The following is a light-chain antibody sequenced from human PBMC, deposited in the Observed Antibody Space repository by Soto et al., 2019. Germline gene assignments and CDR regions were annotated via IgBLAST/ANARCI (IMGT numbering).Light chain of an antibody. Sequence: EIVMKQSPATLSVYPKERATLSCRASQSVSRNLAWYQQKPGQAPRLLIYGASSRATGIPDRFSGSGSGTDFTLTISRLEPEDFAVYYCQQYGSSLRTFGQGTKVDIK. J-gene: IGKJ1*01. CDR1: QSVSRN. CDR3: QQYGSSLRT. CDR2: GAS. V-gene: IGKV3-20*01.